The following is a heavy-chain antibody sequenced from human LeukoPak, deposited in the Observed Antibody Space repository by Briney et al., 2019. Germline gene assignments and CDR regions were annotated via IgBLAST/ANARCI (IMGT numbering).Heavy chain of an antibody. CDR2: VSGGGDYV. D-gene: IGHD3-10*01. Sequence: GGSLRLSCAASGFTFSSFSMNWVRQAPGKGLEWVPSVSGGGDYVFYADSVKGRFTISRDNAKYSVYLQMNSLRDEDTAVYYCARPHGSGSPNWHFDLWGRGTLVTVSS. V-gene: IGHV3-21*01. CDR1: GFTFSSFS. CDR3: ARPHGSGSPNWHFDL. J-gene: IGHJ2*01.